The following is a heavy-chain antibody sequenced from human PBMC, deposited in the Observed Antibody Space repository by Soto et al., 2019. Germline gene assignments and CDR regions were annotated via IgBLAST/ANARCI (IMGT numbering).Heavy chain of an antibody. CDR3: ARFEVYSSSPRGGNWFDP. V-gene: IGHV6-1*01. D-gene: IGHD6-6*01. CDR2: TYYRSKWYN. J-gene: IGHJ5*02. CDR1: GDSVSSNSAA. Sequence: SQTLSLTCAISGDSVSSNSAAWNWIRQSPSRGLEWLGRTYYRSKWYNDYAVSVKSRITINPDTSKNQFSLQLNPVTPEDTAVYYCARFEVYSSSPRGGNWFDPWGQGTLVTVSS.